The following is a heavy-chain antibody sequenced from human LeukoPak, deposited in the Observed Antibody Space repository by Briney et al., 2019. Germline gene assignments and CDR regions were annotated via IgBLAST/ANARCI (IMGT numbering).Heavy chain of an antibody. J-gene: IGHJ6*03. Sequence: SETLSLTCTVSGYSISSGYYWGWIRQPPGKGLEWIGSIYHSGSTYYNPSLKSRVTISVDTSKNQFSLKLSSVTAADTAVYYCARVACSSTSCYSDHYYYMDVWGKGTTVTVSS. CDR3: ARVACSSTSCYSDHYYYMDV. CDR2: IYHSGST. V-gene: IGHV4-38-2*02. CDR1: GYSISSGYY. D-gene: IGHD2-2*02.